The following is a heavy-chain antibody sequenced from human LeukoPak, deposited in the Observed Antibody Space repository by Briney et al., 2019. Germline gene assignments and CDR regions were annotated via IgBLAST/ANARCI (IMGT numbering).Heavy chain of an antibody. CDR1: GGSISSGGYY. Sequence: SQTLSLTCTVSGGSISSGGYYWSWIRQPPGKGLEWIGYIYHSGSTYYNPSLKSRVAISVDTSKNQFSLKLSSATAADTAVYYCARERSSTYDYWGQGTLVTVSA. V-gene: IGHV4-30-2*01. CDR2: IYHSGST. CDR3: ARERSSTYDY. J-gene: IGHJ4*02.